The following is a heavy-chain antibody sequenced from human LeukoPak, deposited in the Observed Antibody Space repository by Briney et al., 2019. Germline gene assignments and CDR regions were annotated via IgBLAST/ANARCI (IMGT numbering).Heavy chain of an antibody. J-gene: IGHJ5*02. CDR1: GGSICRSSYY. CDR3: ARHFVTFQAGESFDP. D-gene: IGHD3-16*01. CDR2: IYYSGRT. Sequence: SETLSLTCTVSGGSICRSSYYWGWIRQPPGKGLEWIGSIYYSGRTYYNPSLKSRVTISVDTSKNEFSLELSSVTAADTAVYYCARHFVTFQAGESFDPWGQGTLVTVSS. V-gene: IGHV4-39*01.